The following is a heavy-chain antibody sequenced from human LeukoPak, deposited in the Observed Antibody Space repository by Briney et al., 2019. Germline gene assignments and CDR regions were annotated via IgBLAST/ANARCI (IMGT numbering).Heavy chain of an antibody. V-gene: IGHV4-59*01. D-gene: IGHD6-13*01. CDR3: ARISSSNWYNERGAFDV. J-gene: IGHJ3*01. CDR1: GGSISSYY. Sequence: PSETLSLTCTVSGGSISSYYWSWIRQPPGKGLEWIGYIYYSGSTDYNPSLKSRVTISVDTSRNQFSLRLSSVTAADTAVYYCARISSSNWYNERGAFDVWGQGTMVTVSS. CDR2: IYYSGST.